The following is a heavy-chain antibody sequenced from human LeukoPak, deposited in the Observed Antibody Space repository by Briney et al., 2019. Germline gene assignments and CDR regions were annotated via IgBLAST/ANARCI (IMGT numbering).Heavy chain of an antibody. CDR3: AREGITIFGVVTKVYYYYMDV. Sequence: ASVKVSCKASGYTFTSYGISWVRQAPGQGLEWMGWISAYNGNTNYAQKLQDRVTMTTDTSTSTAYMELRSLRSDDTAVYYCAREGITIFGVVTKVYYYYMDVWGKGTTVTVSS. D-gene: IGHD3-3*01. CDR2: ISAYNGNT. J-gene: IGHJ6*03. CDR1: GYTFTSYG. V-gene: IGHV1-18*01.